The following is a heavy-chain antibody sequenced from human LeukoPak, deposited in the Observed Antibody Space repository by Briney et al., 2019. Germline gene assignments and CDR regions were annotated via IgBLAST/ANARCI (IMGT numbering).Heavy chain of an antibody. V-gene: IGHV3-30*18. J-gene: IGHJ4*02. CDR3: AKTYSSYDAVDY. CDR2: IAYDGSNK. CDR1: GFTFSSYG. Sequence: PGGSLRLSCAASGFTFSSYGMHWVRQAPGKGLEWVAVIAYDGSNKYYADSVWGRFTISRVNSKNTLYLQMNSLRPEDTAVYYCAKTYSSYDAVDYWGQGTLVTVSS. D-gene: IGHD4-11*01.